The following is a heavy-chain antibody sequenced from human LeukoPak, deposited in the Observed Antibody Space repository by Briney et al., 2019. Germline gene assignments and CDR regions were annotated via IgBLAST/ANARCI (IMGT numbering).Heavy chain of an antibody. CDR2: INTNTGNP. CDR1: GYTFTSYY. CDR3: ARARPLYLEWLLGPSSNYYYMDV. D-gene: IGHD3-3*01. J-gene: IGHJ6*03. Sequence: ASVKVSCKASGYTFTSYYMHWVRQAPGQGLEWMGWINTNTGNPTYAQGFTGRFVFSLDTSVSTAYLQISSLKAEDTAVYYCARARPLYLEWLLGPSSNYYYMDVWGKGTTVTVSS. V-gene: IGHV7-4-1*02.